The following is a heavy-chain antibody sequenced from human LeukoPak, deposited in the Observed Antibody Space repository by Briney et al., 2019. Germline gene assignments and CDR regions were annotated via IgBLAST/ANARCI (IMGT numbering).Heavy chain of an antibody. D-gene: IGHD6-13*01. Sequence: SETLSLTCAVYGGSFSGYYWSWLRQPPGKGLEWIGEINHSGSTNYNPSLKSRVTISVDTSKNQFSLKLSSVTAADTAVYYCARGYYSSSWYRSYYYGMDVWGQGTTVTVSS. J-gene: IGHJ6*02. CDR1: GGSFSGYY. CDR3: ARGYYSSSWYRSYYYGMDV. V-gene: IGHV4-34*01. CDR2: INHSGST.